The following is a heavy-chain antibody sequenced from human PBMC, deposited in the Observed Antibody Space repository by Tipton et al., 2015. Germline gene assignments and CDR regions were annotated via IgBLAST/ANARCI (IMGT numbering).Heavy chain of an antibody. Sequence: GSLRLSCAASGFTFTTYAMTWVRQAPGKGLEWVSTIGGSGASIYYADSVKGRFTISRDNSKNTLNLQMSSLRAEDTAVYYCANGGWAFAIWGQGTMVTVSS. CDR3: ANGGWAFAI. V-gene: IGHV3-23*01. J-gene: IGHJ3*02. CDR2: IGGSGASI. CDR1: GFTFTTYA. D-gene: IGHD2-15*01.